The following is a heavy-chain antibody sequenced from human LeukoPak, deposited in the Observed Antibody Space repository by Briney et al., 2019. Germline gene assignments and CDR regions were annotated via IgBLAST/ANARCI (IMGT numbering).Heavy chain of an antibody. CDR2: ISGSGGST. J-gene: IGHJ4*02. CDR3: AKGPRGGVVVTAMYFDY. V-gene: IGHV3-23*01. CDR1: GFTFSSYA. D-gene: IGHD2-21*02. Sequence: GGSLRLSCAASGFTFSSYAMSWVRQAPGKGLEGVSAISGSGGSTYYADSVKGRFTISRDNSKNTLYLQMTSLRAEDTAVYYCAKGPRGGVVVTAMYFDYWGQGTLVTVSS.